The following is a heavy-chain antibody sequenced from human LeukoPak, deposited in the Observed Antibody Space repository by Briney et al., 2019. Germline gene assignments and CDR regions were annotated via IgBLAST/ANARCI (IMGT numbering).Heavy chain of an antibody. Sequence: GGSLRLSCAASGFPFSSYAMSWVRQAPGKGLEWVSVVSGSGGGTYYADSVKGRFAISGDNSKNTLYLHMNSLRAEDTAVYYCAKDLVTPFDPWGQGTLVTVSS. CDR2: VSGSGGGT. J-gene: IGHJ5*02. CDR1: GFPFSSYA. D-gene: IGHD2-21*02. CDR3: AKDLVTPFDP. V-gene: IGHV3-23*01.